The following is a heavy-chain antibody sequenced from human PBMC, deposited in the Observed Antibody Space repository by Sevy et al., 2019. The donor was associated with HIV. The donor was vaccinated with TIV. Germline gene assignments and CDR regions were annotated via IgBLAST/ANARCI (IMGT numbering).Heavy chain of an antibody. V-gene: IGHV1-3*01. CDR2: IIAGNGNT. CDR1: GYTFSSYE. Sequence: ASVKVSCKASGYTFSSYEIHWVRQAPGQTLEWMGWIIAGNGNTKYSQKFQGRVTITRDTCASTAYMELSSLRSEDTAVYYCARVFSGYDFAFDIWGQGTMVTVSS. CDR3: ARVFSGYDFAFDI. J-gene: IGHJ3*02. D-gene: IGHD5-12*01.